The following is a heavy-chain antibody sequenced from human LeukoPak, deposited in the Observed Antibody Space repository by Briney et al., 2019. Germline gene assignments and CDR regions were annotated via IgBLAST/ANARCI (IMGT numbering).Heavy chain of an antibody. CDR3: ASARDFVVGYGMDV. J-gene: IGHJ6*02. Sequence: GGSLRLSCAASGFTFSTKWMHWVRQAPGKGLVWVSRIISDGSSTIYADSVKGRFTISRDNAKNTLYLQMNSLRAEDTAVYYCASARDFVVGYGMDVWGQGTTVTVSS. CDR2: IISDGSST. D-gene: IGHD2-15*01. CDR1: GFTFSTKW. V-gene: IGHV3-74*01.